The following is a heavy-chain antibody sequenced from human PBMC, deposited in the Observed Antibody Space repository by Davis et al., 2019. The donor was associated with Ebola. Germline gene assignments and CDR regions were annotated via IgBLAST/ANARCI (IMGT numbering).Heavy chain of an antibody. J-gene: IGHJ4*02. Sequence: GGSLRLSCETSGFIFRNYVMSWVRQAPGKGLEWVSTFGTGGDTYYADSVKGRFAISRDNSRNTLYLQMNSLRAEDTAVYYCANGLMVRGVIPAGYWGQGTLVTVSS. CDR3: ANGLMVRGVIPAGY. V-gene: IGHV3-23*01. D-gene: IGHD3-10*01. CDR2: FGTGGDT. CDR1: GFIFRNYV.